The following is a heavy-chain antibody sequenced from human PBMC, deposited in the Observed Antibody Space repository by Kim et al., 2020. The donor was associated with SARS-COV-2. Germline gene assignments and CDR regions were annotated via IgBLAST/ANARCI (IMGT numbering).Heavy chain of an antibody. CDR3: ARRYCSSTSCLVGYYYYGMDV. Sequence: GGSLRLSCAASGFTVSSNYMSWVRQAPGKGLEWVSVIYSGGSTYYADSVKGRFTISRDNSKNTLYLQMNSLRAEDTAVYYCARRYCSSTSCLVGYYYYGMDVWGQGTTVTVSS. CDR2: IYSGGST. V-gene: IGHV3-66*01. J-gene: IGHJ6*02. CDR1: GFTVSSNY. D-gene: IGHD2-2*01.